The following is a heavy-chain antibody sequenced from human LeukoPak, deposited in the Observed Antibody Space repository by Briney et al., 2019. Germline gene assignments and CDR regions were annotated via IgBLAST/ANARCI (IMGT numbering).Heavy chain of an antibody. V-gene: IGHV4-39*01. CDR2: IYYSGST. Sequence: PSETLSLTCTVSGGSISSSSYYWGWIRQPPGKGLEWIGSIYYSGSTYYNPSLKSRVAISVDTSKNQFSLKLTSVTAADTAVYYCARQVAGLFHFDYWGQGTLVTVSS. CDR3: ARQVAGLFHFDY. CDR1: GGSISSSSYY. J-gene: IGHJ4*02. D-gene: IGHD6-19*01.